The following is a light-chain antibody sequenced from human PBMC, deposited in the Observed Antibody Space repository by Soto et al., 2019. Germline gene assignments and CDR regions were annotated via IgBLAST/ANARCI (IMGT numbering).Light chain of an antibody. CDR1: QGISNY. CDR3: QQYNSAPWT. V-gene: IGKV1-27*01. Sequence: DIQMTQSPSSLSASVGDRVTITCRASQGISNYLAWYQQRPGKVPKLLIYGATTLQTGVPSRFSGSGSGTDFTLTISSLQPEDVAAYYCQQYNSAPWTLGQGNKVEIK. CDR2: GAT. J-gene: IGKJ1*01.